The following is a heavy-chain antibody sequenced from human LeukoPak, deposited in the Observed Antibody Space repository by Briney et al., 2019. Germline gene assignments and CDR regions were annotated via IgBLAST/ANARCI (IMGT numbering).Heavy chain of an antibody. CDR1: GFTFSDYY. Sequence: PGGSLRLSCAASGFTFSDYYMSWIRQAPGKGLEWVSYISSSGSTIYYADSVKGRFTISRDNSKNTLYLQMNSLRAEDTAVYYCARDYYDSSGAGSLWGQGTLVTVSS. CDR3: ARDYYDSSGAGSL. CDR2: ISSSGSTI. V-gene: IGHV3-11*04. D-gene: IGHD3-22*01. J-gene: IGHJ4*02.